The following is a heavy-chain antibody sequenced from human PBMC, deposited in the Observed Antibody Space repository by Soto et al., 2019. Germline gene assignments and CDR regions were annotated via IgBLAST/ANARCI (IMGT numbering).Heavy chain of an antibody. V-gene: IGHV3-23*01. CDR2: ATNNGDRA. J-gene: IGHJ4*02. Sequence: GGSLRLSCAASGFTFSDHALTWVRQAPGKGLEWVSTATNNGDRAFYADSVRGRFTVSRDRSNNTLYPQMNGLRAEDTAVYFCARPPLYSSGGYFDTWGQGTLVTVSS. CDR1: GFTFSDHA. D-gene: IGHD6-19*01. CDR3: ARPPLYSSGGYFDT.